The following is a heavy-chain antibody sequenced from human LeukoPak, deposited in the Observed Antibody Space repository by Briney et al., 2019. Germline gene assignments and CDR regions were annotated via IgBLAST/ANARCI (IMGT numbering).Heavy chain of an antibody. Sequence: GGSLRLSCAASGFTFSSYAMNWVRQAPGKGLEWVSGIRGSGVDIYYADSVKGRFTISRDNSKNTLYLQMNSLRAEDTAVYYCAKVFGSYYDSSGYYYDYWGQGTLVTVSS. J-gene: IGHJ4*02. V-gene: IGHV3-23*01. D-gene: IGHD3-22*01. CDR3: AKVFGSYYDSSGYYYDY. CDR2: IRGSGVDI. CDR1: GFTFSSYA.